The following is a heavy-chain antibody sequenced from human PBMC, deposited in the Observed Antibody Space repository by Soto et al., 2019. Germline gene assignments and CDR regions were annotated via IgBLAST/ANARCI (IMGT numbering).Heavy chain of an antibody. V-gene: IGHV4-31*03. CDR1: GGSISSGGYY. D-gene: IGHD6-13*01. Sequence: SETLSLTCTVSGGSISSGGYYWSWIRQDPGKGLEWIGYIYYSGSTYYNPSLKSRVTISVDTSKNQFSLKLSSVTAADTAVYYCARVSGTSSSWSRVWDQATMVTVSS. CDR2: IYYSGST. CDR3: ARVSGTSSSWSRV. J-gene: IGHJ3*01.